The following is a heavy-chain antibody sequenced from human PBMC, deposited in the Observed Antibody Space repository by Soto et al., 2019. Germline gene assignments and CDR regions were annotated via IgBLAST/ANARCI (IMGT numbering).Heavy chain of an antibody. D-gene: IGHD1-1*01. J-gene: IGHJ4*02. V-gene: IGHV3-53*01. CDR3: TRWGNWKVADY. CDR1: GFNVNSDY. Sequence: PGGSLRLSCAASGFNVNSDYMNWVRQTPGKGLEWVASIYSGETTYYADSVRGRFTISSDKSKNTLYFQLSSLRIEDTAVYYCTRWGNWKVADYWGQGTLVTVSS. CDR2: IYSGETT.